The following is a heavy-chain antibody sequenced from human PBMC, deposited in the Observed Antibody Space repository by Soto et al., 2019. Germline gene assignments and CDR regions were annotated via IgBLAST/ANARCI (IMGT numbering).Heavy chain of an antibody. CDR1: GCTFSSYA. J-gene: IGHJ4*02. D-gene: IGHD6-19*01. CDR2: ISYDGSNK. Sequence: QVQLVESGGGVVQPGRSLRLSCAASGCTFSSYAMHWVRQAPGKGLEWVAVISYDGSNKYYADSVKGRFTISRDNSKNTLYLQMNSLRAEDTAVYYGARDRGSSAPFDYWGQGTLVTVSS. CDR3: ARDRGSSAPFDY. V-gene: IGHV3-30-3*01.